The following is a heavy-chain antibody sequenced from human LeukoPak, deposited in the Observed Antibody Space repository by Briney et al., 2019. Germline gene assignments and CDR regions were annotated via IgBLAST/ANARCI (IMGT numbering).Heavy chain of an antibody. CDR1: GGSIRSGSYY. J-gene: IGHJ3*02. Sequence: SETLSLTCTVSGGSIRSGSYYWAWIRQPPGKGLEWIGYIYNSGSTFYNPSLNGRVSISLDTSKDQFSLRLSAVTAADTAVYYCARPGGHHAIDIWGQGTMVTVSS. D-gene: IGHD3-10*01. CDR3: ARPGGHHAIDI. CDR2: IYNSGST. V-gene: IGHV4-30-4*07.